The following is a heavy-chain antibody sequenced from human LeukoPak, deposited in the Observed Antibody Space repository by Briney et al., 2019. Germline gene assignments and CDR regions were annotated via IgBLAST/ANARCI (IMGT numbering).Heavy chain of an antibody. Sequence: GRSLRLSCAASGFTFRSYGMHWVRQAPGKGLEWVAVISYDGSNKYYADSVKGRFTISRDNSKNTLYLQMNSLRAEDTAVYYCAKVGSNSSYGMDVWGQGTTVTVSS. D-gene: IGHD3-10*01. V-gene: IGHV3-30*18. CDR3: AKVGSNSSYGMDV. CDR2: ISYDGSNK. CDR1: GFTFRSYG. J-gene: IGHJ6*02.